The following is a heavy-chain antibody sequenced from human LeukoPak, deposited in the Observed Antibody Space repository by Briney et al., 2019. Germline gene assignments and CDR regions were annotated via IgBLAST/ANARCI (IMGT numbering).Heavy chain of an antibody. CDR1: GFTFSSYA. CDR3: ARDRGGAFDI. D-gene: IGHD2-15*01. Sequence: GGSLRLSCAASGFTFSSYAMHWVRQAPGKGLEWVAVISYDGSNKYYADSVKGRFTISRDNSKNTLYLQMNSLRAEDTAVYYCARDRGGAFDIWGQGTMVTVSS. J-gene: IGHJ3*02. V-gene: IGHV3-30-3*01. CDR2: ISYDGSNK.